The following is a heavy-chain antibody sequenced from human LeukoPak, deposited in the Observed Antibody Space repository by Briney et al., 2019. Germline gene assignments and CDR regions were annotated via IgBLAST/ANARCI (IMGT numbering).Heavy chain of an antibody. J-gene: IGHJ3*02. D-gene: IGHD2-8*02. CDR2: ISGSGGST. Sequence: GGSLRLSCAASGFTFSSYAMSWFRQAPGKGREWVSAISGSGGSTYYADSVKGRFTISRDNSKNTLYLQMNSLRAEDYCAKDLIWLGAFDIWGQGTMVTVSS. CDR3: IWLGAFDI. V-gene: IGHV3-23*01. CDR1: GFTFSSYA.